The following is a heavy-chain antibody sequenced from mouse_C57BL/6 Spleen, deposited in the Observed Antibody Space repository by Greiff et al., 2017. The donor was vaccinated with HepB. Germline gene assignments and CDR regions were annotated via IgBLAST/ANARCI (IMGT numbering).Heavy chain of an antibody. Sequence: VKLQQPGAELVKPGASVKMSCKASGYTFTSYWITWVKQRPGQGLEWIGDIYPGSGSTNYNEKFKGKATLTVDTSSSTAYMQLSSLTSEDSAVYYCARVEYDNGHYALDYWGQGTSVTVSS. J-gene: IGHJ4*01. CDR2: IYPGSGST. CDR3: ARVEYDNGHYALDY. CDR1: GYTFTSYW. D-gene: IGHD2-4*01. V-gene: IGHV1-55*01.